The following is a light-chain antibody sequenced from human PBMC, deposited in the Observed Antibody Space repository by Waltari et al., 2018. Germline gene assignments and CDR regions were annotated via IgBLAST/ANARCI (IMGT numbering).Light chain of an antibody. CDR2: SAS. V-gene: IGKV3-15*01. J-gene: IGKJ3*01. CDR1: QSINNN. Sequence: ERVMTQSPVILSVSPGERATLSCTASQSINNNLAWYQQKPGQAPRRLIYSASTRATGIPARFSGSGSGTQFTLTISSLQSEDFAVYFCQQYNAWPLTFGPGTKVHIK. CDR3: QQYNAWPLT.